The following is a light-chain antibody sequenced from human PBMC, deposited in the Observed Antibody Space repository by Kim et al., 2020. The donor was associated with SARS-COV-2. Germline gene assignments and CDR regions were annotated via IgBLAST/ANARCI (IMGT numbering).Light chain of an antibody. CDR2: SAS. J-gene: IGKJ1*01. CDR3: QQYGSSPAT. CDR1: QSVNAKF. V-gene: IGKV3-20*01. Sequence: APGERATLSCRASQSVNAKFLAWYQQKPGQRPRLLIYSASSRATGIPDRISGSGSGTEFTLTISRLEPEDFAVYYCQQYGSSPATFGQGTKVDIK.